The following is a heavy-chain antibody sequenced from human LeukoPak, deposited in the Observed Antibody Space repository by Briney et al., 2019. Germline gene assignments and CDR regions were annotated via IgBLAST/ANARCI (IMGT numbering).Heavy chain of an antibody. CDR2: INHSGST. CDR3: ARGRARGPFSRYYYGMDV. Sequence: PSETLSLPCAVYGGSFSGYYWSWIRQPPGKGLEWIGEINHSGSTNYNPSLKSRVTISVDTSKNQFSLKLSSVTAADTAVYYCARGRARGPFSRYYYGMDVWGQGTTVTVSS. J-gene: IGHJ6*02. V-gene: IGHV4-34*01. D-gene: IGHD5-12*01. CDR1: GGSFSGYY.